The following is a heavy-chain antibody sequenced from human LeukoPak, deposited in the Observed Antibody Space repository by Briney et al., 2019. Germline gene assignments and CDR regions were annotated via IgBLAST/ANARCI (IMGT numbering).Heavy chain of an antibody. Sequence: GESLKISCQCSGYSFTSYWIGWVGQMPGIGLECMGIIYPGDSDTRYSPSFQGQVTISADKSISTAYLQWSSLKASDTAMYYCAIHYYYDSSGYFGAFDIWGQGTMVTVSS. CDR3: AIHYYYDSSGYFGAFDI. V-gene: IGHV5-51*01. CDR1: GYSFTSYW. J-gene: IGHJ3*02. CDR2: IYPGDSDT. D-gene: IGHD3-22*01.